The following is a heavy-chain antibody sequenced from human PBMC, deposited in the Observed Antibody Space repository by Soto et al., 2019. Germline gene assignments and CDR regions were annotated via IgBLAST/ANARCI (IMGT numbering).Heavy chain of an antibody. V-gene: IGHV1-2*02. Sequence: ASVKVSCKASGYTFTGHYIHWVRQAPEQGPEWMGEIGPESGATRYAQKFQGRVTMTRDTSITTVYMELKNLSPDDTAVYYCGRGRSGQIVVFYWGQGTPVTVS. CDR1: GYTFTGHY. J-gene: IGHJ4*02. CDR2: IGPESGAT. CDR3: GRGRSGQIVVFY. D-gene: IGHD1-26*01.